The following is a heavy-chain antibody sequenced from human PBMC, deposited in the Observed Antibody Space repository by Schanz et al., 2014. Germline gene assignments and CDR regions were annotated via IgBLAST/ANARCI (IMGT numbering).Heavy chain of an antibody. CDR2: ISASGGDT. Sequence: VQVVDSGGALVQPGGSLRLSCAASEFTFSTDAMSWVRQAPGKGLEWLSVISASGGDTYYADSVKGRFTISSDNSKNLLYLEMDSLSAEDTALYYRARERSNADLDYWGQGTLVTVSS. CDR3: ARERSNADLDY. V-gene: IGHV3-23*04. D-gene: IGHD4-4*01. J-gene: IGHJ4*02. CDR1: EFTFSTDA.